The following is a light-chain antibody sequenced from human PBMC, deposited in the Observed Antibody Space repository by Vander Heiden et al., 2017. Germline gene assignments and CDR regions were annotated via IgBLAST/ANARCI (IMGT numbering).Light chain of an antibody. Sequence: QSVLTQPPSVSGAPGQRVTISCTGSSSNIGAGYDVHWYQQLPGTAPNLLIYGNSNRPSGVPDRFSGSKSGTPASLAITGLQAEDEADYYCQSYDSSLSGVVFGGGTKLTVL. CDR1: SSNIGAGYD. V-gene: IGLV1-40*01. CDR2: GNS. CDR3: QSYDSSLSGVV. J-gene: IGLJ2*01.